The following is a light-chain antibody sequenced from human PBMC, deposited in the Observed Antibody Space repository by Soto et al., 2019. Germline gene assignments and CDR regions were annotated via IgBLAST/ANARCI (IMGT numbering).Light chain of an antibody. CDR3: QHLHTYPYT. J-gene: IGKJ2*01. CDR2: AAS. CDR1: QGIASY. V-gene: IGKV1-9*01. Sequence: IQLTQSPSSLSASVGDRVTITCRASQGIASYLAWYQQKSGKAPKLLIYAASTLQSGVPSRFSGSGSGTDFTLTISSLQPEDFATYYCQHLHTYPYTFGQGTKLEIK.